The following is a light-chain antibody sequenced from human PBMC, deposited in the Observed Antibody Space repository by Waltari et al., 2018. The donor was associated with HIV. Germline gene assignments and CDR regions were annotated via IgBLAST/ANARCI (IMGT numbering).Light chain of an antibody. V-gene: IGKV1-5*03. Sequence: TLSASVGDRVTITCRSSQSISTWLAWYQQQPGRAPKLLIYKTSSLHSGVPSRFSGSGSGTEFSLTISSLQPDDFTTYYCQQYHSYSLTFGQGTRLEMK. CDR3: QQYHSYSLT. CDR1: QSISTW. J-gene: IGKJ5*01. CDR2: KTS.